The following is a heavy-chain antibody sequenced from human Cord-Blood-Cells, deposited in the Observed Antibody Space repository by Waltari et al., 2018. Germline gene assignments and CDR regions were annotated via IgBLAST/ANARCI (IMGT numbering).Heavy chain of an antibody. J-gene: IGHJ4*02. D-gene: IGHD3-10*01. CDR2: ISAYNGNT. V-gene: IGHV1-18*01. CDR1: GYTFTSYG. CDR3: ARDVRSRGVRVVIKPFDY. Sequence: QVQLVQSGAEVKKPGASVKVSCKASGYTFTSYGISWVRQAPGQGLEWMGWISAYNGNTNYAQKLQGRVTMTTDTSTSTAYMELRSLRSDDTAVYYCARDVRSRGVRVVIKPFDYWGQGTLVTVSS.